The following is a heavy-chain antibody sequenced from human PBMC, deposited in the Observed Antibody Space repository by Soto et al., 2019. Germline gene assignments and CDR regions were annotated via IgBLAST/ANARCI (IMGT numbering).Heavy chain of an antibody. J-gene: IGHJ4*02. Sequence: EASVKVSCKASGYTFTSYYMHWVRQAPGQGLEWKGIINPSCGSTSYAQKFQGRVTMTRDTSTSTVYMELSSLRSEDTAVYYCARVSEVVGPGFVYWGQGTLVTVSS. CDR1: GYTFTSYY. CDR3: ARVSEVVGPGFVY. D-gene: IGHD2-2*01. V-gene: IGHV1-46*01. CDR2: INPSCGST.